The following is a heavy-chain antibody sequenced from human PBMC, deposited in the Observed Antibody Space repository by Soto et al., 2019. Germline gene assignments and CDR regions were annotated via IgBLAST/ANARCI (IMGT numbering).Heavy chain of an antibody. Sequence: PSETLSLTCTVSGGSISSYYWSWIRQPPGKGLEWIGYIYYSGSTNYNPPLKSRVTISVDTSKNQFSLKLSSVTAADTAVYYCAAGGGLPRYYWGQGTLVTVSS. V-gene: IGHV4-59*12. D-gene: IGHD5-12*01. CDR1: GGSISSYY. CDR2: IYYSGST. J-gene: IGHJ4*02. CDR3: AAGGGLPRYY.